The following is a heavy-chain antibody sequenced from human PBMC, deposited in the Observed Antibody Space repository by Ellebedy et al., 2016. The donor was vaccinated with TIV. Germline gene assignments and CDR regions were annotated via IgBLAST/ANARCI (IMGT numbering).Heavy chain of an antibody. V-gene: IGHV3-9*01. CDR2: ISWNSGSI. CDR3: AKGNWFDP. J-gene: IGHJ5*02. Sequence: GGSLRLXXAASGFTFDDYAMHWVRQAPGKGLEWVSGISWNSGSIGYADSVKGRFTISRDNAKNSLYLQMNSLRAEDTALYYCAKGNWFDPWGQGTLVTVSS. CDR1: GFTFDDYA.